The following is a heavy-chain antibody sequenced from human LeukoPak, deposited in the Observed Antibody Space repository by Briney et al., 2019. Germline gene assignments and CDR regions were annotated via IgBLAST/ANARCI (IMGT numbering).Heavy chain of an antibody. V-gene: IGHV3-7*01. CDR1: GFTFSSYW. CDR2: IKQGGTEK. J-gene: IGHJ4*02. D-gene: IGHD2-8*01. CDR3: ATDPASYCTSSTCDFDY. Sequence: GGSLRLSCAASGFTFSSYWMSWVRQAPGKGLEWVANIKQGGTEKYYVDSVRGRFTISRDNAQNSLYLQMNNLGAEDTAVYYCATDPASYCTSSTCDFDYWGQGTLVTVSS.